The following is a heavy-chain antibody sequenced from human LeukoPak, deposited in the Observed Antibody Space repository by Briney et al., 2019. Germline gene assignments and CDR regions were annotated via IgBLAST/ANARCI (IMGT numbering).Heavy chain of an antibody. CDR3: ARDSSRFGESEGWFDP. J-gene: IGHJ5*02. Sequence: PGGSLRLSCAASGFTFSSYGMHWVRQAPGKGLEWVAVISYDGSNKYYADSVKGRFTISRDNSKNTLYLQMNSLRAEDTAVYYCARDSSRFGESEGWFDPWGQGTLVTVSS. CDR2: ISYDGSNK. D-gene: IGHD3-10*01. V-gene: IGHV3-30*03. CDR1: GFTFSSYG.